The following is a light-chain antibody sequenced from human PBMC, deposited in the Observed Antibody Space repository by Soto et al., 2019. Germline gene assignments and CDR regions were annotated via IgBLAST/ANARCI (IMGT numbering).Light chain of an antibody. Sequence: QPVLTQSPSASASLGASVKLTCSLRSAYSTYAIAWHQQQPGKGPRFLMRLNYDGTHTKGDGIPDRFSGSSSGTERYLIISSLQSEDGAEYYCQTWGTGVVFGGGTKLTVL. V-gene: IGLV4-69*01. J-gene: IGLJ2*01. CDR1: SAYSTYA. CDR2: LNYDGTH. CDR3: QTWGTGVV.